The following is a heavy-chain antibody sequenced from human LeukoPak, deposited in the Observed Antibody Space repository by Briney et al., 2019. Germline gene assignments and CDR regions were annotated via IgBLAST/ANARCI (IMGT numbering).Heavy chain of an antibody. Sequence: GSLRLSCAASGFTFSSYAMSWIRQPPGKGLEWIGEINHSGSTNYNPSLKSRVTISVDTSKNQFSLKLSSVTAADTAVYYCARAHDWEPRIDYWGQGTLVTVSS. D-gene: IGHD1-14*01. CDR1: GFTFSSYA. V-gene: IGHV4-34*01. CDR2: INHSGST. J-gene: IGHJ4*02. CDR3: ARAHDWEPRIDY.